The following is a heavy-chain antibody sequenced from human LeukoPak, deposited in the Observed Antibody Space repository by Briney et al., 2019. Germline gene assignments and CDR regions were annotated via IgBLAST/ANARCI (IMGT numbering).Heavy chain of an antibody. D-gene: IGHD3-10*01. Sequence: GGSLRLFCAASGFTFSSYAMHWLRQAPGKGLEWVAVISYYGSNKFYADSVKGRLTISRDNSKNTLYLQMNSLRAEDTAVYYCAKEGAYYYGSGSYPKSYYYYYMDVWGKGTTVTISS. CDR3: AKEGAYYYGSGSYPKSYYYYYMDV. V-gene: IGHV3-30*04. J-gene: IGHJ6*03. CDR2: ISYYGSNK. CDR1: GFTFSSYA.